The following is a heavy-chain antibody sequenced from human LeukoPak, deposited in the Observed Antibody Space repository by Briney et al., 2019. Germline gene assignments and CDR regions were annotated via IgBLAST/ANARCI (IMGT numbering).Heavy chain of an antibody. CDR2: ISGSGGST. Sequence: GGSLRLSCAASGFTFSSYAMSWVRQAPGKGLEWVSAISGSGGSTYYADSVKGRFTISRDNSKNTLYLQMNSLRAEDTAVYYCAKPWARYFDWLLSPLDYWGQGTLVTVSS. CDR1: GFTFSSYA. J-gene: IGHJ4*02. D-gene: IGHD3-9*01. CDR3: AKPWARYFDWLLSPLDY. V-gene: IGHV3-23*01.